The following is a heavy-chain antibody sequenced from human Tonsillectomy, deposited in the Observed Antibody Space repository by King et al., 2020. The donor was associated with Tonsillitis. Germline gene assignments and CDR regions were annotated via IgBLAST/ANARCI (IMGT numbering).Heavy chain of an antibody. V-gene: IGHV4-31*03. CDR3: ARNRVARYMDV. CDR1: GGSISSGGYY. Sequence: QVQLQESGPGLVKPSQTLSLTCTASGGSISSGGYYWSWIRQHPGKGLEWIGYIYYDGSAHYNPSLKSRTTISVDTSENQFSLRVSSVTAADTAVYYCARNRVARYMDVWGKGTTVTVSS. D-gene: IGHD2-15*01. J-gene: IGHJ6*03. CDR2: IYYDGSA.